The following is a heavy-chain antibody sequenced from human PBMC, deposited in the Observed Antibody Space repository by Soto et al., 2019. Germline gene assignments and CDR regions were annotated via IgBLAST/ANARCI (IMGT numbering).Heavy chain of an antibody. J-gene: IGHJ4*02. V-gene: IGHV3-15*07. D-gene: IGHD2-21*01. CDR1: GFTFSNAW. CDR2: IKSKTDGGTT. Sequence: PGGSMRHSCASSGFTFSNAWMNWVRQAPGKGLEWVGRIKSKTDGGTTDYAAPVKGRFTISRDDSKNTLYLQMNSLKTEDTAVYYCTTVYHQLLALFDYWGQGTLVTVSS. CDR3: TTVYHQLLALFDY.